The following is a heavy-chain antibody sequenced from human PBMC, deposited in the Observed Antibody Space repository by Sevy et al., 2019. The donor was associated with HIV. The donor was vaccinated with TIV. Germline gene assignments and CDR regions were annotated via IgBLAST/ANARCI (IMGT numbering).Heavy chain of an antibody. J-gene: IGHJ4*02. CDR1: GYTFTSYG. Sequence: ASVKVSCKASGYTFTSYGISWVRQAPGQGLEWKGWISAYNGNTNYAQKLQGRVTMTTDTSTSTAYMELRSLRSDDTAVYYCARLDNYYDSSGYYLIPHFDYWSQGTLVTVSS. CDR3: ARLDNYYDSSGYYLIPHFDY. V-gene: IGHV1-18*01. D-gene: IGHD3-22*01. CDR2: ISAYNGNT.